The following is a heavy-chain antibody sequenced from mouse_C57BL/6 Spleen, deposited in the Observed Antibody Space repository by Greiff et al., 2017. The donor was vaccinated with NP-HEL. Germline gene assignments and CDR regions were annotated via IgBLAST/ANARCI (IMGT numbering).Heavy chain of an antibody. V-gene: IGHV1-53*01. Sequence: QVQLQQPGTELVKPGASVKLSCKASGYTFTSYWMHWVKQRPGQGLEWIGNINPSNGGTNYNEKFKSKATLTVDKSSSTAYMQLSSQTSEDSAVYYCARWDFITTVVARDYWGQGTTLTVSS. CDR1: GYTFTSYW. CDR3: ARWDFITTVVARDY. CDR2: INPSNGGT. D-gene: IGHD1-1*01. J-gene: IGHJ2*01.